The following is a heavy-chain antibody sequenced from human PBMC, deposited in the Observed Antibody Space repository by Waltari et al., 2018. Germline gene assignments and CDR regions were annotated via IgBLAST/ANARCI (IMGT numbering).Heavy chain of an antibody. CDR3: AGGGGFLCDI. CDR1: AFTFSSLW. D-gene: IGHD3-3*01. J-gene: IGHJ3*02. Sequence: VQLVESGGGLVQPGGSLRLSCAVSAFTFSSLWMSWFRQAPGKGREWMANIKQDGSEIYYVDSVKGRFTISRDNDKNSLNLQMNSLTTEDTAVYYCAGGGGFLCDIWGQGTLVTVSS. V-gene: IGHV3-7*01. CDR2: IKQDGSEI.